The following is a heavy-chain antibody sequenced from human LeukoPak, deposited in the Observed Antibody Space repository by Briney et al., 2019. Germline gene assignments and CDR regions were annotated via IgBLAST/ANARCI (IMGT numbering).Heavy chain of an antibody. CDR3: ARRYGDFDY. Sequence: LSLPWAVCGGGFGGYYWSWTRQPPGKGLEWIGEINHSGSTNYNPSLKSRVTISVDTSKNQFSLKLSSVTAADTAVYYCARRYGDFDYWGQGTLVTVSS. J-gene: IGHJ4*02. D-gene: IGHD4-17*01. CDR2: INHSGST. CDR1: GGGFGGYY. V-gene: IGHV4-34*01.